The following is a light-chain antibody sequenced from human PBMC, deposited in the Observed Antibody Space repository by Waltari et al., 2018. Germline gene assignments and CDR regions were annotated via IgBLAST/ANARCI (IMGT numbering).Light chain of an antibody. V-gene: IGKV2-28*01. Sequence: DIVMTQSPLSLPVTPGEPASISCRSSQSLLHTNGYNLLDWYLQKPGQSPQLLIYFGSNRASGVPYRFSGSGSGRDFTLKISRVEAEDVGVYYCMQALQTPWTFGQGTKVEIK. J-gene: IGKJ1*01. CDR1: QSLLHTNGYNL. CDR3: MQALQTPWT. CDR2: FGS.